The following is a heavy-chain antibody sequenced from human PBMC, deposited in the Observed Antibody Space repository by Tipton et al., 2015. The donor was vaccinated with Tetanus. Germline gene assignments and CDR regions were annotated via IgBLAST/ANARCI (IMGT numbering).Heavy chain of an antibody. D-gene: IGHD3-3*01. J-gene: IGHJ5*02. CDR1: GFTFSSYA. CDR2: ISGSGGST. CDR3: AKGYYDFWSGYPPRGLDP. Sequence: SLRLSCAASGFTFSSYAMSWVRQAPGKGLEWVSGISGSGGSTYYADSVKGRFTISRDNSNNTLYLQMNSLRAEDSAVYYCAKGYYDFWSGYPPRGLDPWGQGTLVTVSS. V-gene: IGHV3-23*01.